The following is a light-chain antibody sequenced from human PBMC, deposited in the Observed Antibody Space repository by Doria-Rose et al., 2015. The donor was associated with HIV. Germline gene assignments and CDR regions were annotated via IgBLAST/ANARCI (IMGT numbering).Light chain of an antibody. Sequence: DIVPIACRASQTVSAYLNWFQQEPGKAPKLLIYAASRLQSGVPSRFSGSGSGTDFTLTISGLQPGDFATYYCQQTYSSPPWTFGQGTKAEMK. J-gene: IGKJ1*01. CDR3: QQTYSSPPWT. V-gene: IGKV1-39*01. CDR2: AAS. CDR1: QTVSAY.